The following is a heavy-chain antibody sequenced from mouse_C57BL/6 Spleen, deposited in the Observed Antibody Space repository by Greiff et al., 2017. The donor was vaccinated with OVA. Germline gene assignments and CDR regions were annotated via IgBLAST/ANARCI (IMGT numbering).Heavy chain of an antibody. J-gene: IGHJ1*03. CDR1: GFSLTSYG. D-gene: IGHD2-12*01. CDR2: IWSGGST. Sequence: QVQLQQSGPGLVQPSQSLSITCTVSGFSLTSYGVHWVRQSPGKGLEWLGVIWSGGSTDYNAAFISRLSISKDNSKSQVFFKMNSLQADDTAIYYCARTDSSYWYFDVWGKGTTVTVSS. V-gene: IGHV2-2*01. CDR3: ARTDSSYWYFDV.